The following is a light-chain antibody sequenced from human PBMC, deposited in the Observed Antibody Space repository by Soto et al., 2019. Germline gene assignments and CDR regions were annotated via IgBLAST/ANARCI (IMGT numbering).Light chain of an antibody. Sequence: DIQMTQSPSTLSASVGDRVTITCRASQSISSWLAWYQQKPGKAPKLLIYKASSLESEVPSRFSGSGSGTEFTLTISSLQPDDFATYYCQQYNSYSPRTFGQGTKVEIK. CDR3: QQYNSYSPRT. CDR2: KAS. CDR1: QSISSW. V-gene: IGKV1-5*03. J-gene: IGKJ1*01.